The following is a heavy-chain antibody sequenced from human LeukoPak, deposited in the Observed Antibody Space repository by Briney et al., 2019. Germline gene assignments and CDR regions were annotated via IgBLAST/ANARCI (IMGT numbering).Heavy chain of an antibody. V-gene: IGHV1-2*02. D-gene: IGHD1-26*01. CDR1: GYTFTVYY. CDR3: AREDSGSSDFDY. Sequence: ASVNVSCKASGYTFTVYYMHWVRQAPGQGLEWMGWINPNSGGTNYAQKFQGRVTMTRDTSISTAYMELSRLRSDDTAVYYCAREDSGSSDFDYWGQGTLVTVSS. CDR2: INPNSGGT. J-gene: IGHJ4*02.